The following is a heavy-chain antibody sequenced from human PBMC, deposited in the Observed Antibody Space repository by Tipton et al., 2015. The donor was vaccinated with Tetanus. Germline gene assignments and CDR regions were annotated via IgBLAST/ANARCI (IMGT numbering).Heavy chain of an antibody. CDR3: ATREDTALVIAESDAPDI. J-gene: IGHJ3*02. CDR2: ITPFNNNT. Sequence: QSGAEVKKPGASVKVSCKASGYSFTGYDINWVRQAPGQALEWMGWITPFNNNTNYAQKFQDRVSFSSDRSMSTAYMEVSSLRSADTAMYYCATREDTALVIAESDAPDIWGQGTMVTVSS. CDR1: GYSFTGYD. V-gene: IGHV1-45*02. D-gene: IGHD5-18*01.